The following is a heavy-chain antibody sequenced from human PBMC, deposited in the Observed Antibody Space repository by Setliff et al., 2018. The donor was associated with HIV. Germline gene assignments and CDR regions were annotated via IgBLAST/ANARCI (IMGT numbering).Heavy chain of an antibody. J-gene: IGHJ4*02. CDR1: GASFTDYY. V-gene: IGHV4-34*01. CDR2: IHHGGGT. D-gene: IGHD4-17*01. Sequence: PSETLSLTCAFYGASFTDYYWNWIRQSLGKGLEWIGEIHHGGGTKYNLSLKSRVTVSLDMSKNQFSLKLNSLTAADTGVYYCATFFVSTATTQDYWGQGTLVTVSS. CDR3: ATFFVSTATTQDY.